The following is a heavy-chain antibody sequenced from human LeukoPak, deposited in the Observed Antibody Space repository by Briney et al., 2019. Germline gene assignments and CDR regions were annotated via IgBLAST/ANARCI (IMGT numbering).Heavy chain of an antibody. Sequence: SETLSLTCAVYGGSFSGYYWSWIRQPPGKGLEWIGEINHSGSTNYNPSLKSRVTISVDTSKNQFSLKLSSVTAADTAVYYCARDTGYSYRWFDPWGQGTLVTVSS. CDR3: ARDTGYSYRWFDP. CDR2: INHSGST. D-gene: IGHD5-18*01. V-gene: IGHV4-34*01. J-gene: IGHJ5*02. CDR1: GGSFSGYY.